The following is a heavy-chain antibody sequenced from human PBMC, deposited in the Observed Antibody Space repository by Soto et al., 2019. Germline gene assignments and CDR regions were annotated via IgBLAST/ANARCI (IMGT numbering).Heavy chain of an antibody. J-gene: IGHJ5*02. D-gene: IGHD6-19*01. V-gene: IGHV4-59*08. CDR3: ARPERSGWEEGFWFDP. CDR1: GSSISSYY. Sequence: SETLSLTCTVTGSSISSYYWSWIRQPPGKGLEWIGYIYYSGSTTYNPSLRSRVTISVDRSKNQFSLKLSSVTAADTAVYYCARPERSGWEEGFWFDPWGQGTLVTVS. CDR2: IYYSGST.